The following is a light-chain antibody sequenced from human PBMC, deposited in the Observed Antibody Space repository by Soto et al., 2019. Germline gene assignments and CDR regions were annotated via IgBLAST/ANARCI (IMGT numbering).Light chain of an antibody. CDR2: AAS. Sequence: DIQMTQSPSSLSASVGDRVTITCRASQGIRNDLSWYQQKPRKAPKRVIYAASSLQSGVPSRFSGSGSGTDFTLTISSLQPEDYATYYCLQHYSSPPTFGQGTKVEIK. V-gene: IGKV1-17*01. CDR1: QGIRND. J-gene: IGKJ1*01. CDR3: LQHYSSPPT.